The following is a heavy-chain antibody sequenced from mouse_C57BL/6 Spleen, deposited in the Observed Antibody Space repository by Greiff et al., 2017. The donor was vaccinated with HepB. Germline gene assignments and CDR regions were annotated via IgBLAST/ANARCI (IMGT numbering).Heavy chain of an antibody. CDR1: GFTFSDYG. CDR2: ISSGSSTI. Sequence: EVKVVESGGGLVKPGGSLKLSCAASGFTFSDYGMHWVRQAPEKGLEWVAYISSGSSTIYYADTVKGRFTISRDNAKNTLFLQMTSLRSEDTAMYYCASGIYYDSAWFAYWGQRTLVTVSA. J-gene: IGHJ3*01. D-gene: IGHD2-4*01. V-gene: IGHV5-17*01. CDR3: ASGIYYDSAWFAY.